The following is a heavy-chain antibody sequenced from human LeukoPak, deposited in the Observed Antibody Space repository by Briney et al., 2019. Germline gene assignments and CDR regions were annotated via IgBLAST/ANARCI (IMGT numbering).Heavy chain of an antibody. D-gene: IGHD2-21*02. CDR2: IKQDGSEK. J-gene: IGHJ2*01. Sequence: GGSLRLSCAASGFTFSSYWMSWVRQAPGKGLEWVANIKQDGSEKYYVDSVKGRFTISRDNAKNSLYLQMNSLRAEDTAVYYCARGSGGGDCGGDCYSSWYFDLWGRGTLVTVSS. V-gene: IGHV3-7*01. CDR1: GFTFSSYW. CDR3: ARGSGGGDCGGDCYSSWYFDL.